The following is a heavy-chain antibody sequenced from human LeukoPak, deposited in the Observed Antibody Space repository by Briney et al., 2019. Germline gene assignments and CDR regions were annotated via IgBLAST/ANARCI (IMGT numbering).Heavy chain of an antibody. D-gene: IGHD5-12*01. CDR2: INHSGST. J-gene: IGHJ5*02. CDR1: GGSISSYY. V-gene: IGHV4-34*01. CDR3: ARHGPRRWLRFNWFDP. Sequence: SETLSLTCTVSGGSISSYYWSWIRQPPGKGLEWIGEINHSGSTNYNPSLKSRVTISVDTSKNQFSLKLSSVTAADTAVYYCARHGPRRWLRFNWFDPWGQGTLVTVSS.